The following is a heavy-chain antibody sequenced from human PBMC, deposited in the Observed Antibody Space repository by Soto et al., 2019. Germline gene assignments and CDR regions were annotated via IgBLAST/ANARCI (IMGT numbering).Heavy chain of an antibody. Sequence: GGSLRLSCAASGFTVSSKYMSWVRQAPGKGLGVASLSESGDSTNYADSVKGRFTIYRDNSKNTLYLQTNSLRAEDTALYYCAKDALAIFGVTRMSSFFDFWGRGTLVTVSS. J-gene: IGHJ4*01. D-gene: IGHD3-3*01. CDR1: GFTVSSKY. CDR2: SESGDST. V-gene: IGHV3-53*01. CDR3: AKDALAIFGVTRMSSFFDF.